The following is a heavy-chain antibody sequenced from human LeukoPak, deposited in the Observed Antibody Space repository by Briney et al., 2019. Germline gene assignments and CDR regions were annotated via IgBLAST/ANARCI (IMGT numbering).Heavy chain of an antibody. D-gene: IGHD5-12*01. CDR3: ARDSGHTGYDLYDY. CDR2: MKQDGSVK. J-gene: IGHJ4*02. CDR1: GINFRGYW. V-gene: IGHV3-7*01. Sequence: GGSLRLSCAVSGINFRGYWMAWVRQAPGKGLEWVANMKQDGSVKYYVDSVKGRFTISRDNAKNSLYLEMNSLRVEDTAVYYCARDSGHTGYDLYDYWGQGTLVTVSS.